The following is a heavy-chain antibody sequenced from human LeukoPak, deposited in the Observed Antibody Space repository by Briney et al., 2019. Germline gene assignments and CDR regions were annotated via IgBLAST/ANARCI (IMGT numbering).Heavy chain of an antibody. J-gene: IGHJ4*02. CDR3: AREGYDFWSGYPSYFDY. CDR2: ISGSGGST. D-gene: IGHD3-3*01. V-gene: IGHV3-23*01. Sequence: GGSLRLSCAASGFTFSSYAMSWVRQAPGKGLEWVSAISGSGGSTYYADSVKGRFTISRDNSKNTLYLQMNSLRAEDTAVYYCAREGYDFWSGYPSYFDYWGQGTLVTVSS. CDR1: GFTFSSYA.